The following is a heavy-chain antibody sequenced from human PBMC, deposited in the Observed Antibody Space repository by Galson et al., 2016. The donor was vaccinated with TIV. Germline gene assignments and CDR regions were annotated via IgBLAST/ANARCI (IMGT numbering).Heavy chain of an antibody. V-gene: IGHV3-33*01. D-gene: IGHD3-10*01. CDR3: ARDALEWTVRGQLVN. CDR2: TWYDGSDK. Sequence: SLRLSCAASGFTFASYGMHWVRQAPGKGLEWVTLTWYDGSDKYYADSVKGRFTISRDNSKDTLYLDMNTLRADDTAIYYCARDALEWTVRGQLVNWGQGTLVTVSS. CDR1: GFTFASYG. J-gene: IGHJ1*01.